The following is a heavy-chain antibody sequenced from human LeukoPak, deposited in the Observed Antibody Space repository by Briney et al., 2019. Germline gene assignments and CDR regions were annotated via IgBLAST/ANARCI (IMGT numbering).Heavy chain of an antibody. CDR2: IYYSGST. CDR3: ARADTQRLILFDY. CDR1: GGSISSHY. D-gene: IGHD6-25*01. J-gene: IGHJ4*02. Sequence: PSETLSPTCTVPGGSISSHYWSWIRQPPGKGLEWIGYIYYSGSTNHNPSLKSRVTISVDTSKNQFSLKLSSVTAADTAVYYCARADTQRLILFDYWGQGTLVTVSS. V-gene: IGHV4-59*11.